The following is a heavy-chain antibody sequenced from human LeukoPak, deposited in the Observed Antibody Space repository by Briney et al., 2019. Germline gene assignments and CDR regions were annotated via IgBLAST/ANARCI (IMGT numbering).Heavy chain of an antibody. CDR2: IYTSGST. J-gene: IGHJ5*02. D-gene: IGHD3-10*01. Sequence: SETLSLTCTVSGGSISSGSYYWSWIRQPAGKGLGWIGRIYTSGSTNYNPSLKSRVTISVDTSKNQFSLKLSSVTAADTAVYYCASSMVRGGWIDPWGQGTLVTVSS. V-gene: IGHV4-61*02. CDR1: GGSISSGSYY. CDR3: ASSMVRGGWIDP.